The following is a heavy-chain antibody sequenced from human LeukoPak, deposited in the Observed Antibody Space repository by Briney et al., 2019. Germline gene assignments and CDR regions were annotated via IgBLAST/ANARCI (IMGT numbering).Heavy chain of an antibody. J-gene: IGHJ6*03. CDR3: ARGYRYCSGGSCYGSGHYMDV. CDR1: GYSISSGYY. CDR2: IYHSGST. V-gene: IGHV4-38-2*02. Sequence: SETLSLTCTVSGYSISSGYYWGWIRQPPGKGLEWIGSIYHSGSTNYNPSLKSRVTISVDTSKNQFSLKLSSVTAADTAVYYCARGYRYCSGGSCYGSGHYMDVWGKGTTVTVSS. D-gene: IGHD2-15*01.